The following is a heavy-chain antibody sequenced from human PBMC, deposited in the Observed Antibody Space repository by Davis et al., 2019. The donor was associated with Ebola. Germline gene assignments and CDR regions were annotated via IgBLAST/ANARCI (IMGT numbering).Heavy chain of an antibody. D-gene: IGHD1-26*01. CDR1: GGTFSSYA. CDR2: IIPIFGTA. J-gene: IGHJ6*02. V-gene: IGHV1-69*13. CDR3: ARDIRGGSGSYQGYYYYYYGMDV. Sequence: AASVKVSCKASGGTFSSYAISWVRQAPGQGLEWMGGIIPIFGTANYAQKFQGRVTITADESTSTAYMELSSLRSEDTAVYYCARDIRGGSGSYQGYYYYYYGMDVWGQGTTVTVSS.